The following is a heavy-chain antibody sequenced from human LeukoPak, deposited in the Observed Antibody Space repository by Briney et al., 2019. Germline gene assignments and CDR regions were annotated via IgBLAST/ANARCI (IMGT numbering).Heavy chain of an antibody. CDR1: GFTFSSYD. Sequence: PGRSLRLSCAASGFTFSSYDMHWVRQAPGKGLEWVSIIYSGGSTYYADSVMGRFTISRDISKNTLYLQMNSLRAEDTAVYYCARTRGSSSSYYYYGMDVWGQGTTVTVSS. CDR3: ARTRGSSSSYYYYGMDV. D-gene: IGHD6-6*01. CDR2: IYSGGST. J-gene: IGHJ6*02. V-gene: IGHV3-53*01.